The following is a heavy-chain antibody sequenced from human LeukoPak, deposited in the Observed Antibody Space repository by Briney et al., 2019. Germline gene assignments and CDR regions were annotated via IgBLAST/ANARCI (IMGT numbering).Heavy chain of an antibody. Sequence: PGGSLRLSCSASGFSFSRYAMYWVRQAPGKGLEYVSAISSNGGSTYYADSVKGRFTISRDNSKNTLYLQMSSLRAEDTAVYYCATTYYYDSSGYYPFDYWGQGTLVTVSS. J-gene: IGHJ4*02. D-gene: IGHD3-22*01. V-gene: IGHV3-64D*09. CDR3: ATTYYYDSSGYYPFDY. CDR1: GFSFSRYA. CDR2: ISSNGGST.